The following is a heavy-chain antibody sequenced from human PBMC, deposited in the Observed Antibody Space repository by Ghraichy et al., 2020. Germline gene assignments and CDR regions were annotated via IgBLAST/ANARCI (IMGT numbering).Heavy chain of an antibody. Sequence: SQTLSLTCTVSGGSISSGSFFWSWIRQPAGKGLEWIGRIHTSGSTNHNPSLKSRVTISIDTSKNQFSLKLTSVTAVETAVYYCARECVREYGMDVCGQGTTVTVSS. CDR1: GGSISSGSFF. CDR2: IHTSGST. D-gene: IGHD3-10*01. J-gene: IGHJ6*02. CDR3: ARECVREYGMDV. V-gene: IGHV4-61*02.